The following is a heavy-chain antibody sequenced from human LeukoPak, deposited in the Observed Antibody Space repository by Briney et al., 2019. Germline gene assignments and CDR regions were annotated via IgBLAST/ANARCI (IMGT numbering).Heavy chain of an antibody. CDR3: VRQPPGVYDTTRNWFDP. CDR1: GYSFPSYW. CDR2: IAPSDSYT. V-gene: IGHV5-10-1*01. D-gene: IGHD3-22*01. Sequence: PGESLKISCKVSGYSFPSYWITWVRQVPGKGLEWMGRIAPSDSYTNYNPSFEGHVTMSVEKSITTVYLQWSSLKASDTAMYYCVRQPPGVYDTTRNWFDPWGQGTLVTVSS. J-gene: IGHJ5*02.